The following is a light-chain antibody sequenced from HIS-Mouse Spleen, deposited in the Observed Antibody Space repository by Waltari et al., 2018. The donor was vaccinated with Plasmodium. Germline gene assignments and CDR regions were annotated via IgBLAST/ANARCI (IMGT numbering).Light chain of an antibody. CDR3: QSADSSGTYV. CDR1: AFHKQY. V-gene: IGLV3-25*03. CDR2: KDS. J-gene: IGLJ1*01. Sequence: SYELTQPPSVSVSPGQTARITCPGAAFHKQYPYWYQKKPGQAPVLVIYKDSERPSGIPERFSGSSSGTTVTLTISGVQAEDEADYYCQSADSSGTYVFGTGTKVTVL.